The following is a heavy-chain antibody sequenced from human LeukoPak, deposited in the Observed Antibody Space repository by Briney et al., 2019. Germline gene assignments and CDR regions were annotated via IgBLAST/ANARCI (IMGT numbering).Heavy chain of an antibody. CDR3: ARRGPYDTGGFYFYYFDY. Sequence: SETLSLTCAVYGGSFSGYYWSWIRQTPGKGLEWIGTVHSSGSTYYNPSLKSRITISVDTSKNHFSLNLRSVTAADTAVYYCARRGPYDTGGFYFYYFDYWGQGTLVTVPS. V-gene: IGHV4-34*01. D-gene: IGHD3-22*01. CDR1: GGSFSGYY. J-gene: IGHJ4*02. CDR2: VHSSGST.